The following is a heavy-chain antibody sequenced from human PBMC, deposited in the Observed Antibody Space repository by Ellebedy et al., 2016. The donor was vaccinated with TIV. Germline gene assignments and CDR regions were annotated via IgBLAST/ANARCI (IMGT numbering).Heavy chain of an antibody. D-gene: IGHD1-14*01. CDR3: ARDYHGKDY. CDR2: IKEDGSAK. V-gene: IGHV3-7*01. Sequence: GESLKISXAASGFTFSRYWMSWVRQAPGKGLEWVANIKEDGSAKYYADSVKGRFTISRDNAMDSLHLQMNSLRAEDTAVYYCARDYHGKDYWGQGTLVTVSS. CDR1: GFTFSRYW. J-gene: IGHJ4*02.